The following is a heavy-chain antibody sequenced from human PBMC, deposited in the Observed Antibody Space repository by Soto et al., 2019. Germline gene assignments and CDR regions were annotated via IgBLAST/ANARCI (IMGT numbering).Heavy chain of an antibody. CDR3: ARDGYDGSGRPYPAY. J-gene: IGHJ4*02. CDR2: IYYLGST. CDR1: GGSMSEYF. Sequence: SETLSLTCSVSGGSMSEYFWSWIRQSPGKGLEWIGYIYYLGSTDYNPSLKSRVTISVDTSKRQFSLRLTSVTAADTAVYYCARDGYDGSGRPYPAYWGPGTQVTVSS. D-gene: IGHD3-10*01. V-gene: IGHV4-59*01.